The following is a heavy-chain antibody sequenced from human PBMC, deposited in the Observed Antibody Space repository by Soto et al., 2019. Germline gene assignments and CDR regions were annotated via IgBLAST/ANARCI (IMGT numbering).Heavy chain of an antibody. CDR1: GGSIRSGIR. CDR2: IYHSGST. V-gene: IGHV4-4*02. Sequence: SETLAVTCAVSGGSIRSGIRWSWVRQPPGKGLEWIGEIYHSGSTNYNPSLKSRVTISVDKSKNQFSLKLSSVTAADTAVYYGARCTDSSGWRFDYWGQGTQVTVS. CDR3: ARCTDSSGWRFDY. J-gene: IGHJ4*02. D-gene: IGHD6-19*01.